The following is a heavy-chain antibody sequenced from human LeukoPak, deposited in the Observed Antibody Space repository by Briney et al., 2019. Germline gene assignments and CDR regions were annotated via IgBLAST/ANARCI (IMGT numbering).Heavy chain of an antibody. CDR3: ARSGIYDFWSGYYFSAGWGYYFDY. D-gene: IGHD3-3*01. CDR1: GYSISSGYY. J-gene: IGHJ4*02. V-gene: IGHV4-38-2*02. Sequence: SETLSLTCTVSGYSISSGYYWGWIRQPPGKGLEWIGSIYYSGSTYYNPSLKSRVTISVDTSKNQFSLKLSSVTAADTAVYYCARSGIYDFWSGYYFSAGWGYYFDYWGQGTLVTVSS. CDR2: IYYSGST.